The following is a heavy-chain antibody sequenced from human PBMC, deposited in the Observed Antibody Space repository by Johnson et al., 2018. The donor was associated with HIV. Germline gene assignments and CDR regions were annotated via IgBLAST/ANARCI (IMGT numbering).Heavy chain of an antibody. D-gene: IGHD2-21*02. CDR1: GFTFSTYE. V-gene: IGHV3-48*03. CDR3: ARGAYCGGDCYSGLGALDV. J-gene: IGHJ3*01. Sequence: VQLVESGGGLVQPGGSLRLSCAASGFTFSTYEMNWVRQVPGKGLEWLSYISSSGTTIYYADSVKGRLTISRDNAKNSRYLQMNSLRGEDTAAYYCARGAYCGGDCYSGLGALDVWGQGTMVTVSP. CDR2: ISSSGTTI.